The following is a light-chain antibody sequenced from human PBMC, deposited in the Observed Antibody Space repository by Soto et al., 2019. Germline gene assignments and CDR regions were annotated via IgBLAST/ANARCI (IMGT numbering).Light chain of an antibody. CDR1: NSDVGGYNY. J-gene: IGLJ2*01. CDR2: EVS. CDR3: SSYTSSITRVV. Sequence: QSVLTQPASVSGSPGQSITISCTGTNSDVGGYNYVSWYQQHPGKAPKLMIYEVSNRPSGVSNRFSGSKSGNTASLTISGLQAEDEADYYCSSYTSSITRVVFGGGTKLTVL. V-gene: IGLV2-14*01.